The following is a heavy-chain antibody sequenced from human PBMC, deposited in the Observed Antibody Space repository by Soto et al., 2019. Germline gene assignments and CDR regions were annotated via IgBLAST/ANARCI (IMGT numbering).Heavy chain of an antibody. D-gene: IGHD5-18*01. J-gene: IGHJ3*02. CDR1: GFTVSSNY. CDR3: ARTPVVTAMDDAFDI. CDR2: IYSGGST. V-gene: IGHV3-66*02. Sequence: GGSLRLSCAASGFTVSSNYMSWVRQAPGKGLEWVSVIYSGGSTYYADSVKGRFTISRDNSKNTLYLQMNSLRAEDTAVYYCARTPVVTAMDDAFDIWGQGTMVTVSS.